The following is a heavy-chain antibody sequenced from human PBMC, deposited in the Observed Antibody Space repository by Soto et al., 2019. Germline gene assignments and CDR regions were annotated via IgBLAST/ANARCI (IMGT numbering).Heavy chain of an antibody. D-gene: IGHD3-3*01. CDR1: GFIFDDFA. J-gene: IGHJ4*02. CDR2: ISWNSDSI. CDR3: TKVGGLSDFWSGPPHFEL. V-gene: IGHV3-9*01. Sequence: EAQLVESGGGFVQPGRSLRLSCVGSGFIFDDFAIHWVRQAPGKGLEWVSGISWNSDSIGYADSVKGRFTISRDNAKNSLYLQMNSLRAEDTALYYCTKVGGLSDFWSGPPHFELWGQGTLVTVSS.